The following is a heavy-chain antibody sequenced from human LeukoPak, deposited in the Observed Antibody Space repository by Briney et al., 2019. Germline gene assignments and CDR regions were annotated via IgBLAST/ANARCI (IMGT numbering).Heavy chain of an antibody. CDR3: ANGAFRLYYIDV. CDR1: GFTFSNYW. V-gene: IGHV3-74*01. CDR2: INTDGSST. Sequence: PGGSLRLSCAASGFTFSNYWMHWVRQAPGKGLVWVSRINTDGSSTNYADSVKGRFTISRDNAKNTVYLRMNSLRAEDTAVNYCANGAFRLYYIDVWGKGTTVTVSS. J-gene: IGHJ6*03. D-gene: IGHD3-16*01.